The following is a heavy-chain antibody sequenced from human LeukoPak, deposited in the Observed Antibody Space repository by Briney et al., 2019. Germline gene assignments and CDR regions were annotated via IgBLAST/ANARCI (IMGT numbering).Heavy chain of an antibody. Sequence: SETLSLTCTVSGGSNNSGDYYWVWIRQPPGKGLEGIGRIYYSGSTSYNPSLKSRVTMTVDTSKSQFSLKLSSVTAADTAVYFCARSPHIWFAERGWFDPWGQGTLVTVSS. V-gene: IGHV4-39*07. CDR2: IYYSGST. CDR3: ARSPHIWFAERGWFDP. CDR1: GGSNNSGDYY. J-gene: IGHJ5*02. D-gene: IGHD3-10*01.